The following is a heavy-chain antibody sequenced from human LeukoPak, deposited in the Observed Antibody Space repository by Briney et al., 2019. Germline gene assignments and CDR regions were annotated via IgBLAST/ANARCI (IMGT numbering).Heavy chain of an antibody. J-gene: IGHJ4*02. D-gene: IGHD6-13*01. V-gene: IGHV4-59*01. CDR2: IYYSGST. CDR3: ARGVYIAAAQYGY. CDR1: GGSISSYY. Sequence: SETLSLTCTVSGGSISSYYWSWIRQPPGKGLEWIGYIYYSGSTNYNLSLKSRVIISVDTSKNQFSLKLSSVTAADTAVYYCARGVYIAAAQYGYWGQGTLVTVSS.